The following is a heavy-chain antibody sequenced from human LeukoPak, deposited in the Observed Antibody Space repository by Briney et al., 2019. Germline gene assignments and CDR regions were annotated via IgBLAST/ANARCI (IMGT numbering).Heavy chain of an antibody. CDR2: ISRGGSPI. D-gene: IGHD3-3*01. CDR3: TRVSWRGEIY. J-gene: IGHJ4*02. V-gene: IGHV3-48*04. CDR1: GFTFSSEW. Sequence: GGSLRLSCAASGFTFSSEWMIWVRQAPGKGLEWVSSISRGGSPIYYADSVKGRFTTSRDNAKKSLFLRMNSLRAEDTSVYYCTRVSWRGEIYWGQGTLVSVSS.